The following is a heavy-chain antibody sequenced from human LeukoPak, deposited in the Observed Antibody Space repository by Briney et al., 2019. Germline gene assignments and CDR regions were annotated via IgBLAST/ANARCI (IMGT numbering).Heavy chain of an antibody. CDR3: AREVQLLWYYYYMDV. D-gene: IGHD2-2*01. Sequence: PGGSLRLSCAASGFTSSSYWMSWVRQAPGKGLEWVANIKQDGSEKYYVDSVKGRFTISRDNAKNSLYLQMNSLRAEDTAVYYCAREVQLLWYYYYMDVWGKGTTVTVSS. V-gene: IGHV3-7*01. CDR2: IKQDGSEK. J-gene: IGHJ6*03. CDR1: GFTSSSYW.